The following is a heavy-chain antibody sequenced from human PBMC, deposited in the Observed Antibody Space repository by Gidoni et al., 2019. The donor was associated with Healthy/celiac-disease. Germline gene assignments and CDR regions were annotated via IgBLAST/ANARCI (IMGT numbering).Heavy chain of an antibody. CDR3: ARDGIVVVPAATPGDYYMDV. CDR2: IYPSGST. V-gene: IGHV4-4*07. CDR1: GGSISRYY. D-gene: IGHD2-2*01. J-gene: IGHJ6*03. Sequence: QVQLQESGPGLVKPSATLSLTCPVSGGSISRYYWSWIRQPAGEGLEWIGRIYPSGSTNYNPSLKSRVTMSVDTSKNQFSLKLSSVTAADTAVYYCARDGIVVVPAATPGDYYMDVWGKGTTVTVSS.